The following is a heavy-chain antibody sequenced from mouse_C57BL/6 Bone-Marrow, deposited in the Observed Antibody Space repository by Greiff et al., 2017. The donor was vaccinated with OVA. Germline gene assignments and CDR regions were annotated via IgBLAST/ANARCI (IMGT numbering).Heavy chain of an antibody. CDR3: ARSRGGDFDD. D-gene: IGHD1-1*02. J-gene: IGHJ2*01. CDR2: INPNNGGT. V-gene: IGHV1-26*01. Sequence: EVQLQQSGPELVKPGASVKISCKASGYTFTDYYMNWVKQSHGKSLEWIGDINPNNGGTSYNQKFKGKATLTVDKSSSTAYMELRSLTSEDSAVYYCARSRGGDFDDWGEGTTLTVSS. CDR1: GYTFTDYY.